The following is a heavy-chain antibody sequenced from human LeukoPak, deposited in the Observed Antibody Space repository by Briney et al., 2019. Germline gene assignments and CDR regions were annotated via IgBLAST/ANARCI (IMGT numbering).Heavy chain of an antibody. CDR1: GFTFSSYA. CDR3: AKGGCRGTCNPLAY. Sequence: GGSLRLSCAASGFTFSSYAMSWVRQAPGKGLEWISSSGDSDGSTYYADSLKGRFTISRDNSKNTLYLQMNNLRAEDTAVYYCAKGGCRGTCNPLAYWGQGALVTVSP. V-gene: IGHV3-23*01. D-gene: IGHD2-15*01. CDR2: SGDSDGST. J-gene: IGHJ4*02.